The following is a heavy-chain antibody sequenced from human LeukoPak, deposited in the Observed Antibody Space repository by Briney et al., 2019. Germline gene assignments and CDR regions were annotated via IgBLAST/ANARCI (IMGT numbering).Heavy chain of an antibody. CDR1: GFTFNSYA. Sequence: GGSLRLSCAASGFTFNSYAMSWVRQAPGKGLEWVSAISASGGTTYYADSVRGRFTISRDNSENTLYLQMTTLRVGDTAVYYCAKEPREYCSSSACPNWLDPWGQGALVTVS. V-gene: IGHV3-23*01. CDR3: AKEPREYCSSSACPNWLDP. J-gene: IGHJ5*02. D-gene: IGHD2/OR15-2a*01. CDR2: ISASGGTT.